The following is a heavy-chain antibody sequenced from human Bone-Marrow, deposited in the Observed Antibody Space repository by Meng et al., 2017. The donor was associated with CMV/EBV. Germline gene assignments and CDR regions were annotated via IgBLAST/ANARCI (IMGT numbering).Heavy chain of an antibody. J-gene: IGHJ6*02. CDR3: ARSPVVVVVAATYYYYYYGMDV. CDR1: GFTFSSYS. D-gene: IGHD2-15*01. V-gene: IGHV3-21*01. Sequence: GGSLRLSCAASGFTFSSYSMNWVRQAPGKGLEWVSSISSSSSYIYYADSVKGRFTISRDNAKHSLYLQMNSLRAEDTAVYYCARSPVVVVVAATYYYYYYGMDVWVQGTTVTVPS. CDR2: ISSSSSYI.